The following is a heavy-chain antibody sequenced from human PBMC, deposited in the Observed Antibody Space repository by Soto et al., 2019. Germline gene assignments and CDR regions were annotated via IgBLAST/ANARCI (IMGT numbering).Heavy chain of an antibody. Sequence: ASVKISCKTSGYIFRNYAISWVRQAPGQGLEWMGWISVSNDNTDSAHALRGRLTMTTDTSTSTAYLELTSLMSNDTAGYYCARSSPSLDYWGQGSLVTVSS. CDR3: ARSSPSLDY. CDR1: GYIFRNYA. D-gene: IGHD3-10*01. J-gene: IGHJ4*02. CDR2: ISVSNDNT. V-gene: IGHV1-18*04.